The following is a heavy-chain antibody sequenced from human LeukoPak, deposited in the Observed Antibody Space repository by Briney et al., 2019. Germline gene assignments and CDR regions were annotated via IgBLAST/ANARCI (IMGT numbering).Heavy chain of an antibody. J-gene: IGHJ5*02. CDR2: IIPIFGTA. D-gene: IGHD6-13*01. CDR1: GGTFSSYA. V-gene: IGHV1-69*05. CDR3: ARVTAIAAAGTVWFDP. Sequence: SVKVSCKASGGTFSSYAISWVRQAPGQGLEWMGGIIPIFGTANYAQKFQGRVTITTDESTSTAYMELSSLRSEDTAVYYCARVTAIAAAGTVWFDPWGQRTLVTLSS.